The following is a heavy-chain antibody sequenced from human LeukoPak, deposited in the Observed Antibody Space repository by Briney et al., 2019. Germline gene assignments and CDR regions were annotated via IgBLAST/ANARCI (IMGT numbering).Heavy chain of an antibody. Sequence: ASVKVSCKASGYTFTSYYMHWVRQAPGQGLEWMGIINPGGGSTSYAQKFQGRVTMTRDTSTSTVYMELSSLRSEDTAVYYCARERAVAEGMDVWGQGTTVTVSS. D-gene: IGHD6-19*01. CDR3: ARERAVAEGMDV. J-gene: IGHJ6*02. V-gene: IGHV1-46*01. CDR2: INPGGGST. CDR1: GYTFTSYY.